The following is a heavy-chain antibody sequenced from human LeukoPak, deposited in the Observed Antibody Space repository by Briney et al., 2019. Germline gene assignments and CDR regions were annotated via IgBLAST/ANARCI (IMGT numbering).Heavy chain of an antibody. CDR1: GFPFSSFE. J-gene: IGHJ4*02. Sequence: GGSLRLSCAASGFPFSSFEMNWVRQAPGKGLEWVTYISSSGSTIYYADYVKGRFTVSRDNAKNSLYLQMNNLRAEDTALYYCGRDRVGGRGYSLDYLGQGTLVTVSS. V-gene: IGHV3-48*03. D-gene: IGHD5-18*01. CDR2: ISSSGSTI. CDR3: GRDRVGGRGYSLDY.